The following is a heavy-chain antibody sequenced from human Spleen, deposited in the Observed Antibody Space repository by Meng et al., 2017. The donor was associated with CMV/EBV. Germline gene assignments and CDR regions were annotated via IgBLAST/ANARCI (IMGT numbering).Heavy chain of an antibody. D-gene: IGHD2-15*01. CDR3: ARGVVVYGQDDY. CDR1: GYTFTGYY. J-gene: IGHJ4*02. Sequence: AEPVQFGAEVEKAGASVEVLCKASGYTFTGYYMYWVRQAPGQGLEWMGWINPNSGGTNYAQKFQGRVTMARDTSISTAYMELSRLRTDDTAVYYCARGVVVYGQDDYWGQGTLVTVSS. CDR2: INPNSGGT. V-gene: IGHV1-2*02.